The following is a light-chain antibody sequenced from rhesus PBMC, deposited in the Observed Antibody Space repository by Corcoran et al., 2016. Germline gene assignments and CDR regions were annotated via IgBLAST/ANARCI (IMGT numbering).Light chain of an antibody. CDR1: QCISSW. V-gene: IGKV1-33*02. J-gene: IGKJ1*01. Sequence: DIQMTQSPSSLSASVGDRVTITCQASQCISSWLAWYQQKPGKAPKILIYAASSFQSGVPSSVSGSGSGTNFTLTSSSLQPEEFATYNCQQNNSDPPTFGQGTKVEIK. CDR2: AAS. CDR3: QQNNSDPPT.